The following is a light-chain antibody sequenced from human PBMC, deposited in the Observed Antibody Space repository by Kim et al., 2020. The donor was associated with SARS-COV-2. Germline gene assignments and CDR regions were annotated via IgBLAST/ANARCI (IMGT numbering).Light chain of an antibody. J-gene: IGKJ4*01. CDR1: QSLVHSDGNTY. CDR3: MQSTQWPGT. Sequence: PASIACRCSQSLVHSDGNTYLSWFQQRPGQCPRRLIYKASNRDSGVPDRFSGSGSGTDFTLKISRVEAEDVGVYYCMQSTQWPGTFGGGTKVDIK. CDR2: KAS. V-gene: IGKV2-30*02.